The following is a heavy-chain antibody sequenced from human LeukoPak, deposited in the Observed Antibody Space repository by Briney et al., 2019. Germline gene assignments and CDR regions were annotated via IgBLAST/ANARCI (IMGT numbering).Heavy chain of an antibody. CDR3: ARVAVSGPTGWFDS. D-gene: IGHD2-8*02. V-gene: IGHV3-21*01. Sequence: GSLRLSCAGSGFALKSYSLSWVRQAPGKGLEWVSSISSTSAYIYYADSVKGRFTISRDNVDNVVYLQMNSLGAEDTAVYYCARVAVSGPTGWFDSWGQGTLVIVFS. CDR2: ISSTSAYI. CDR1: GFALKSYS. J-gene: IGHJ5*01.